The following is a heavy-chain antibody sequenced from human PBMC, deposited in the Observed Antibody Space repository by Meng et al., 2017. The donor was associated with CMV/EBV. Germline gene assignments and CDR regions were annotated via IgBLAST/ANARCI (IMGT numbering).Heavy chain of an antibody. CDR1: GFTFNNYW. CDR3: ARVQGLLAN. Sequence: GESLKISCAASGFTFNNYWMTWVRQAPGKGLEWVANIKEDGSEKYYVNSVKGRFTISRDNAKKSLVLQMNSLRADDTAVYYCARVQGLLANWGQGTLVTVSS. CDR2: IKEDGSEK. D-gene: IGHD2-15*01. V-gene: IGHV3-7*01. J-gene: IGHJ4*02.